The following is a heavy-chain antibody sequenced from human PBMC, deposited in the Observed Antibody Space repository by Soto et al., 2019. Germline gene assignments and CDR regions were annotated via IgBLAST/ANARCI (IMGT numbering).Heavy chain of an antibody. CDR3: VRRHVSATGIDWFYP. CDR2: INAANGDT. D-gene: IGHD6-13*01. Sequence: ASVKVSCKASGYTFASYGIHWVRQAPGQRLEWMGWINAANGDTKYSPKFQGRVTITRDTSASTAYMELSSLRPEDTAVCYCVRRHVSATGIDWFYPWGQRTPVPGSA. V-gene: IGHV1-3*01. CDR1: GYTFASYG. J-gene: IGHJ5*02.